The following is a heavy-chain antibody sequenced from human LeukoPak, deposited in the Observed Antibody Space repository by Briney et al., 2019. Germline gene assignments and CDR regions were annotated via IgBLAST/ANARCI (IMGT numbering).Heavy chain of an antibody. Sequence: PGGSLRLSCVASGFTYSSYGMTWVRQAPGKGPEWVSVISSSAGSTYYADSVKGRFTISRDNSKNTLYLQMNSLRAEDTAVYYCAKGSGRGYSYGLEYRGQGTLVTVSS. J-gene: IGHJ4*02. D-gene: IGHD5-18*01. CDR1: GFTYSSYG. CDR3: AKGSGRGYSYGLEY. CDR2: ISSSAGST. V-gene: IGHV3-23*01.